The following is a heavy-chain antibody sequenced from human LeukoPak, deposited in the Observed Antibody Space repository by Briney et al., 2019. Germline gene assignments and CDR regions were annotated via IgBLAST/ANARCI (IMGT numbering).Heavy chain of an antibody. CDR3: ARGSSGWLWLDIVGFDY. Sequence: GASVKVSCKASGYTFTGYYMHWVRQAPGQGLEWMGWINPNSGGTNYAQKFQGRVTMTRDTSISTAYMELSRLRSDDTAVYYCARGSSGWLWLDIVGFDYWGQGTLVTVSS. CDR1: GYTFTGYY. D-gene: IGHD5-18*01. CDR2: INPNSGGT. V-gene: IGHV1-2*02. J-gene: IGHJ4*02.